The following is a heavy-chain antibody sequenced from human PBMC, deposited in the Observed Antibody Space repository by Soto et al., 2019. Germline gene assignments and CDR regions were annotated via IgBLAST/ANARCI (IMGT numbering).Heavy chain of an antibody. V-gene: IGHV1-69*01. Sequence: QVQLVQSGAEVKKPGSSVKVSCKASGGTFSSYAISWVRQAPGQGLEWMGGIIPIFGTANYAQKFQGRVTINADESTSTAYMELSSLRSEDTAVYYCARAHSYYYDSSVYGGGIGDWGQGTLVTVSS. J-gene: IGHJ4*02. D-gene: IGHD3-22*01. CDR3: ARAHSYYYDSSVYGGGIGD. CDR2: IIPIFGTA. CDR1: GGTFSSYA.